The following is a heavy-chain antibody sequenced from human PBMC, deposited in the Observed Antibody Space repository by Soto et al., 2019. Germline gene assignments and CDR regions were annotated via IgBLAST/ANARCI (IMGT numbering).Heavy chain of an antibody. CDR1: GGSISSYY. J-gene: IGHJ4*02. CDR2: IYTSGST. Sequence: SETLSLTCTVSGGSISSYYWSWIRQPAGKGLEWIGRIYTSGSTNYNPSLKSRVTMSVDTSKNQFSLKLSSVTAADTAVYYCWRDPRPLPDYYFDYWGQGTLVTVSS. CDR3: WRDPRPLPDYYFDY. V-gene: IGHV4-4*07.